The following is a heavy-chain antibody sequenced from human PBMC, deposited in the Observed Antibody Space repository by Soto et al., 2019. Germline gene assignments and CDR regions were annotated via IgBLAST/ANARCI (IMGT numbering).Heavy chain of an antibody. CDR3: ASTYYDSSGYPDY. CDR2: IWYDGSNK. Sequence: GSLRLSCAASGFTFSSYGMHWVRQAPGKGLEWVAVIWYDGSNKYYADSVKGRFTISRDNSKNTLYLQMNSLRAEDTAVYYCASTYYDSSGYPDYWGQGTLVTVSS. V-gene: IGHV3-33*01. D-gene: IGHD3-22*01. CDR1: GFTFSSYG. J-gene: IGHJ4*02.